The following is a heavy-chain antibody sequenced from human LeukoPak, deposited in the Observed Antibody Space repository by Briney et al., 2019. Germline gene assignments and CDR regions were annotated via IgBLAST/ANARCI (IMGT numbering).Heavy chain of an antibody. CDR2: IYYTGST. CDR3: ARRGASYRYFDY. Sequence: PSETLSLTCTVSGGSITTSGHYWGWIRQSPGRGLEWIGSIYYTGSTYYNPSLKSRVTISVDTSKNQFSLKLGSVTAVDTAVYYCARRGASYRYFDYWGQGTLVTVSS. D-gene: IGHD1-26*01. CDR1: GGSITTSGHY. J-gene: IGHJ4*02. V-gene: IGHV4-39*01.